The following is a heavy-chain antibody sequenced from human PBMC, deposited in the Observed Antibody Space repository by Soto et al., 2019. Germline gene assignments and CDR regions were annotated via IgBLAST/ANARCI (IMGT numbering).Heavy chain of an antibody. Sequence: DSVKGRFTISRDNSKNTLFLQMNSLRAEDTAVYYCAQVPMYTVTPPDDYWGQGTLVTVSS. V-gene: IGHV3-30*02. CDR3: AQVPMYTVTPPDDY. D-gene: IGHD4-17*01. J-gene: IGHJ4*02.